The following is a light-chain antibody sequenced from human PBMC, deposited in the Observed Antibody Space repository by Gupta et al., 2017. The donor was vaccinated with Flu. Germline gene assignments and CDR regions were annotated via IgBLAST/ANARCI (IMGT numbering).Light chain of an antibody. CDR2: DDS. Sequence: SYELTQPPSVSVAPGQTASITCGGNNIGSKSVHWYQQKPGQAPVLVVYDDSDRPSGIPERFAGSNSGNMATLTISRGEAGDEADDYCQVWNSSSEHYVFGTGTKVTVL. CDR3: QVWNSSSEHYV. CDR1: NIGSKS. V-gene: IGLV3-21*02. J-gene: IGLJ1*01.